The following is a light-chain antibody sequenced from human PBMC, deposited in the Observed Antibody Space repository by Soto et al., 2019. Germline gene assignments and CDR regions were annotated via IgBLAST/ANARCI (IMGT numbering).Light chain of an antibody. CDR1: SSNIGGGYD. CDR2: GDS. J-gene: IGLJ3*02. Sequence: QSVLTQPPSASGAPGQRVTISCTGSSSNIGGGYDVHWYQQLPGTAPKLLIYGDSNRPSGVPDRFSGSKSGTSASLAITGLQGEDEADYYCQSYDRSLSGSWVFGGGTKLTVL. CDR3: QSYDRSLSGSWV. V-gene: IGLV1-40*01.